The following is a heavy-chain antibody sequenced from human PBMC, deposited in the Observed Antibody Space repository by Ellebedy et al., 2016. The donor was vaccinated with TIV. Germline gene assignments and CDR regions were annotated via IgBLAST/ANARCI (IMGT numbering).Heavy chain of an antibody. J-gene: IGHJ4*02. CDR2: IYYSGSP. V-gene: IGHV4-59*01. CDR3: ARGYSSGWGYDY. D-gene: IGHD6-19*01. CDR1: GGSISSYY. Sequence: MPSETLSLTCTVSGGSISSYYWSWIRQPPGKGLEWIGNIYYSGSPTYNPSLRSRVTISVDTSKNQFSLSLSSVTEADTAVYYCARGYSSGWGYDYWGQGTRVTVSS.